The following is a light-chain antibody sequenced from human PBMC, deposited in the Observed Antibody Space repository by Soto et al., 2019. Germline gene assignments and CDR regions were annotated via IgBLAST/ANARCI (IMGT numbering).Light chain of an antibody. CDR1: SSNIGAGYD. V-gene: IGLV1-40*01. CDR3: HSYDSSLSADV. J-gene: IGLJ1*01. Sequence: QLVLTQPPSVSGAPGQRVTISCTGSSSNIGAGYDVHWYQQLPGTAPKLLIYGNSNRPSGVPDRFSGSKSGTSASLAITGLQTEDEADYYCHSYDSSLSADVFGTGTKLTVL. CDR2: GNS.